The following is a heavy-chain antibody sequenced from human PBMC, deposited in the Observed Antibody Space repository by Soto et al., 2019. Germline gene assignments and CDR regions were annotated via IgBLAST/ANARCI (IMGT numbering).Heavy chain of an antibody. CDR1: GGSLSGHC. D-gene: IGHD3-22*01. Sequence: SQTLSLTCAVYGGSLSGHCWTWIRQSPGKGLEWIGDINHSGRVNYSPSLKSRVTRSLDTSKNQFSLTLSAVTAADTAMYYCSTRAYDTNGYYRFDPWGQGTMVTVSS. V-gene: IGHV4-34*01. CDR3: STRAYDTNGYYRFDP. J-gene: IGHJ5*01. CDR2: INHSGRV.